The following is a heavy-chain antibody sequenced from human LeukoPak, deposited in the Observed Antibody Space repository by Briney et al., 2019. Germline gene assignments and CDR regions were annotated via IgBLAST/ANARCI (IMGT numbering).Heavy chain of an antibody. J-gene: IGHJ4*02. CDR2: IYYSGST. CDR1: GGSISSYY. V-gene: IGHV4-59*01. CDR3: ARGGYDSSGYYGHYFDY. D-gene: IGHD3-22*01. Sequence: PSETLSLTCTVSGGSISSYYWSWIRQPPGKGLEWIGYIYYSGSTNYNPSLKSRVTISVDTSKNQFSLKLSSVTAADTAVYYCARGGYDSSGYYGHYFDYWGQGTLGTVSS.